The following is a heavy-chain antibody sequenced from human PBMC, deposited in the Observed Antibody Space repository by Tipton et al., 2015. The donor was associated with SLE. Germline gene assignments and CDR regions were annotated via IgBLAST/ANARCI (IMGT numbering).Heavy chain of an antibody. CDR1: GFTFGSYA. J-gene: IGHJ3*02. Sequence: SLRLSCAASGFTFGSYAMSWVRQAPGKGLEWVSAISGSGGSTYYADSVKGRFTISRDNSKNTLYLQMNSLRAEDTAVYYCAKDFVYHGAFDIWGQGTMVTVSS. D-gene: IGHD1-14*01. CDR2: ISGSGGST. CDR3: AKDFVYHGAFDI. V-gene: IGHV3-23*01.